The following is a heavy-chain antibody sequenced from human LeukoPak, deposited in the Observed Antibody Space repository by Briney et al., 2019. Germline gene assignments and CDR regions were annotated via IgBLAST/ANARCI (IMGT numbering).Heavy chain of an antibody. V-gene: IGHV1-69*13. D-gene: IGHD5-12*01. J-gene: IGHJ4*02. CDR1: GDNFRGYA. CDR2: IIPVFGAG. CDR3: ARTSHYVDIAATIPYGIYYFDY. Sequence: SVKVSCKASGDNFRGYAFSWVRQAPGQGLEWMGGIIPVFGAGDSAQKFRDRVTITADEATSTVYMEISSLRSDDTAVYYCARTSHYVDIAATIPYGIYYFDYWGQGTLVTVSS.